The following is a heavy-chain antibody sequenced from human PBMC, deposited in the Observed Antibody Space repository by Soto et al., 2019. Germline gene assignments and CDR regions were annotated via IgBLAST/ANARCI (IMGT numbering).Heavy chain of an antibody. V-gene: IGHV3-30-3*01. Sequence: GGSLRLSCAASGFTFSSYAMHWVRQAPGKGLEWVAVISYDGSNKYYADSVKGRFTISRDNSKNTLYLQMNSLRAEDTAVYYCARDKLERRQAFGYWGQGTLVTVSS. CDR2: ISYDGSNK. CDR1: GFTFSSYA. D-gene: IGHD1-1*01. J-gene: IGHJ4*02. CDR3: ARDKLERRQAFGY.